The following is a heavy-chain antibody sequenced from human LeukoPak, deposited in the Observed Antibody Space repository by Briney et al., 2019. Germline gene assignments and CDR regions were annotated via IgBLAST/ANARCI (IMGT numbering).Heavy chain of an antibody. CDR1: GFTFSSYW. CDR3: ARDRTRGKYCSSTSCYFDY. V-gene: IGHV3-30-3*01. J-gene: IGHJ4*02. D-gene: IGHD2-2*01. Sequence: GGSLRLPCAASGFTFSSYWMSWVRQAPGKGLEWVAVISYDGSNKYYADSVKGRFTISRDNSKNTLYLQMNSLRAEDTAVYYCARDRTRGKYCSSTSCYFDYWGQGTLVTVSS. CDR2: ISYDGSNK.